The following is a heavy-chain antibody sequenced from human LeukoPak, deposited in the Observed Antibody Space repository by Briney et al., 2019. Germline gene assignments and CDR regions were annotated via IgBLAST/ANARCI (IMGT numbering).Heavy chain of an antibody. CDR1: GGAFSSYA. Sequence: SVKVSCKASGGAFSSYAFSRVRQAPGQGLEWVGGILPIFGKTMYAQKFQGRVTLTADKSTRTAYMELSKLRSEGTAGYYCGRGRYETGGWNSYYFYMDGWGQGTTVTVSS. D-gene: IGHD6-19*01. CDR3: GRGRYETGGWNSYYFYMDG. V-gene: IGHV1-69*06. J-gene: IGHJ6*03. CDR2: ILPIFGKT.